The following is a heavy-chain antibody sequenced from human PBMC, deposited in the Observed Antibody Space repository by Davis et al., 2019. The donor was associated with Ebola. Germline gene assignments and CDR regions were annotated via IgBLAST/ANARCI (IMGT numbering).Heavy chain of an antibody. CDR3: ARRNYYYENF. J-gene: IGHJ4*02. CDR2: IYSNGNT. D-gene: IGHD3-22*01. V-gene: IGHV4-39*01. CDR1: GSSISSRGSY. Sequence: MPSETLSLTCGVSGSSISSRGSYWGWIRQPPGKGLEWIGSIYSNGNTYYNPSLKSRVTMSVDTSKNQFSLELSSVTAADTAVYYCARRNYYYENFWGQGTLVTVSS.